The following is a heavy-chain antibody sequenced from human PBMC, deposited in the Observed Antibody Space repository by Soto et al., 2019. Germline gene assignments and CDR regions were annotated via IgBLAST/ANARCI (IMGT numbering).Heavy chain of an antibody. D-gene: IGHD6-13*01. V-gene: IGHV3-53*04. CDR1: GFTVSSNY. J-gene: IGHJ4*02. Sequence: EVQLVESGGGLVQPGGSLRLSCAASGFTVSSNYMSWVRQAPGKGLEWDSVIYSGGSTYYADSVKGRFTISRHNSNNTPYLQMNSLRAEDTAVYYCARGSWYAYWGQGTLVTVSS. CDR2: IYSGGST. CDR3: ARGSWYAY.